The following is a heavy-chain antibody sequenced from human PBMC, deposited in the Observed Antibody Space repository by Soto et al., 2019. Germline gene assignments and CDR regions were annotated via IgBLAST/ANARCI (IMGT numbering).Heavy chain of an antibody. J-gene: IGHJ4*02. CDR1: GGSISSGGYS. V-gene: IGHV4-30-2*01. Sequence: QLQLQESGSGLVKPSQTLSLTCAVSGGSISSGGYSWSWIRQPPGKGLEWIGYIYHSGSTYYNPSLKSRVTISLDRAKKQFSLKLSSVTAAETAVYYCARGMTTVTTLDYWGQGTLVTVSS. CDR2: IYHSGST. D-gene: IGHD4-17*01. CDR3: ARGMTTVTTLDY.